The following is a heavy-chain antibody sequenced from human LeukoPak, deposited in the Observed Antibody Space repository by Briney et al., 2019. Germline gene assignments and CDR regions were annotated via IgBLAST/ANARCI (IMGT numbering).Heavy chain of an antibody. CDR1: GGSISSYY. V-gene: IGHV4-4*07. D-gene: IGHD6-13*01. CDR3: ARDHLRMPYSSSWYGVYDY. Sequence: SETLSLTCTVSGGSISSYYWSWIRQPAGKGLEWIGRIYTSGSTNYNPSLKSRVTMSVDTSKNQFSLKLSSVTAADTAVYYCARDHLRMPYSSSWYGVYDYWGQGTLVTVSS. J-gene: IGHJ4*02. CDR2: IYTSGST.